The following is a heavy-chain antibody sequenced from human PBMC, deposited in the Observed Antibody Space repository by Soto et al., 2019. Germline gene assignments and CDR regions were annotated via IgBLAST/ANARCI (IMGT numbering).Heavy chain of an antibody. CDR2: MYPPEVT. Sequence: SETLSPTCTVSGSSLRSRTYYWAWTRQPPGKGLEWIGTMYPPEVTYYNPSLKSRVSISSDTSKNQASLNLCSLPAAHSLPLYCVSAAKWELVFDYWGQGTLVTVSS. V-gene: IGHV4-39*01. CDR1: GSSLRSRTYY. D-gene: IGHD1-26*01. CDR3: VSAAKWELVFDY. J-gene: IGHJ4*02.